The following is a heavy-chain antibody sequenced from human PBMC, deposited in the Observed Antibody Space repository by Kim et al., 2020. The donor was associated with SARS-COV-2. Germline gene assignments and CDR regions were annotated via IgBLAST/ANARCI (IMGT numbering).Heavy chain of an antibody. J-gene: IGHJ4*02. Sequence: GGSLRLSCAASGFTFSSYAMHWVRQAPGKGLEWVAVIWYDGSNKYYADSVKGRFTISRDNSKNTLYLQMNSLRAEDTAVYYCAKPPVDTAMVIDYWGQGTLVTVSS. CDR3: AKPPVDTAMVIDY. D-gene: IGHD5-18*01. CDR1: GFTFSSYA. CDR2: IWYDGSNK. V-gene: IGHV3-33*06.